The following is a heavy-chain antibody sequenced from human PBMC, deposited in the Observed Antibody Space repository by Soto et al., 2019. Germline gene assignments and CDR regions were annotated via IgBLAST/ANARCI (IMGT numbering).Heavy chain of an antibody. D-gene: IGHD3-10*01. V-gene: IGHV4-34*01. Sequence: QVQLQQWGAGLLKPSETLSLTCAVYGGSFSGYYWSWIRQPPGKGLEWIGEINHSGSTNYNPSLKSRVTISVDPSKNQFSLKLSSVAAADTAVYYCARERAVLLWFGVNWFDPWGQGTLVTVSS. CDR1: GGSFSGYY. CDR3: ARERAVLLWFGVNWFDP. J-gene: IGHJ5*02. CDR2: INHSGST.